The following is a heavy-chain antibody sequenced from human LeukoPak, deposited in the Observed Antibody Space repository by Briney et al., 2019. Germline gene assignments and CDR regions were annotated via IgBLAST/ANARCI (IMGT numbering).Heavy chain of an antibody. CDR1: GFTFSSYS. J-gene: IGHJ1*01. CDR3: ARVSGLGYDSSGYPH. V-gene: IGHV3-48*04. D-gene: IGHD3-22*01. CDR2: ISSSSSTI. Sequence: GGSLRLSCAASGFTFSSYSMNWVRQAPGKGLEWVSYISSSSSTIYYADSVKGRFTISRDNAKNSLYLQMNSLRAEDTAVYYCARVSGLGYDSSGYPHWGQGTLVTVSS.